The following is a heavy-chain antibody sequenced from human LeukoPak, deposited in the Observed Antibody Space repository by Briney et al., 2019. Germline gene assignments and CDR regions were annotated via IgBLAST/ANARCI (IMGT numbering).Heavy chain of an antibody. CDR3: AKEIYDYVWGSYRYPFDY. J-gene: IGHJ4*02. V-gene: IGHV3-23*01. Sequence: SGGSLRLSCAASGFTFSSYAMSWVRQAPGQGLEWVSAISGSGGSTYYADSVKGRFTISRDNSKNTLYLQMNSLRAEDTAVYYCAKEIYDYVWGSYRYPFDYWGQGTLVTVSS. D-gene: IGHD3-16*02. CDR1: GFTFSSYA. CDR2: ISGSGGST.